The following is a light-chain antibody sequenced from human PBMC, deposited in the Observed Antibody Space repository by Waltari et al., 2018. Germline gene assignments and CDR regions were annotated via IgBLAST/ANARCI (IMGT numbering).Light chain of an antibody. J-gene: IGLJ3*02. Sequence: QTVVTQEPSLSVSPGGTVTLTCGLTSGSVSDGNYPTWYQLTPAQAPRTLIYYTNSRSSGVPDRFSGSILGNKAALTITGAQADDESDYHCMLYLNGESRVFGGGTKLTVL. V-gene: IGLV8-61*01. CDR1: SGSVSDGNY. CDR2: YTN. CDR3: MLYLNGESRV.